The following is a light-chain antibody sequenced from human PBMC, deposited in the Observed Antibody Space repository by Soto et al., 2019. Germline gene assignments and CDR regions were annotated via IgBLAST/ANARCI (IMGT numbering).Light chain of an antibody. V-gene: IGKV3-15*01. CDR3: QQQNNWPPWT. CDR1: QSVSSN. Sequence: EIVMTQSPATLSVSPGERATLSCRASQSVSSNLAWYQQQPGQAPRLLMYGASTRATSIPDGFSGSGSGTEVTLTISSLQSEDFAVYYCQQQNNWPPWTFGQGTKVEIK. CDR2: GAS. J-gene: IGKJ1*01.